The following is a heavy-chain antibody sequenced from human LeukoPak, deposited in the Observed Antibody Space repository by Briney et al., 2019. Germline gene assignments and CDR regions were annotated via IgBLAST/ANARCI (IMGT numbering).Heavy chain of an antibody. CDR3: AKDRADAYSGITYYFDF. J-gene: IGHJ4*02. V-gene: IGHV3-23*01. CDR1: GFTFSSYA. CDR2: ISGSGGST. D-gene: IGHD2-21*01. Sequence: TGGSLRLSCAASGFTFSSYAMSWVRQAPGKGLEWVSAISGSGGSTYYADSVKGRFTISRDNSKNTLYMHMNSLRAEDTAVYYCAKDRADAYSGITYYFDFWGQGTLVTVSS.